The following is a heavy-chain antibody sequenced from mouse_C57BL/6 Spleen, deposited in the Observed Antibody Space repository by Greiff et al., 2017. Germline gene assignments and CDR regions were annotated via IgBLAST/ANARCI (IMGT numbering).Heavy chain of an antibody. J-gene: IGHJ3*01. CDR3: ARYYYEAAY. CDR1: GYAFSSSW. Sequence: VKLMESGPELVKPGASVKISCKASGYAFSSSWMNWVKQRPGKGLEWIGRIYPGDGDTNYNGKFKGKATLTADKSSSTAYMQLSSLTSEDSAVYFSARYYYEAAYWGQGTLVTVSA. CDR2: IYPGDGDT. D-gene: IGHD2-4*01. V-gene: IGHV1-82*01.